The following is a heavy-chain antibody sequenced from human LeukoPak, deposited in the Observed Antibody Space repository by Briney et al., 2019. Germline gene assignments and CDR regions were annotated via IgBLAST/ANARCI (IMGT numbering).Heavy chain of an antibody. CDR2: ISGSGGST. CDR1: GFTFSSYA. D-gene: IGHD3-3*01. V-gene: IGHV3-23*01. CDR3: AKDRSITIFGVVIIPGYYYGMDV. J-gene: IGHJ6*02. Sequence: PGGSLRLSCAASGFTFSSYAMSWVRQAPGKGLGWVSAISGSGGSTYYADSVKGRFTISRDNSKNTLYLQMNSLRAEDTAVYYCAKDRSITIFGVVIIPGYYYGMDVWGQGTTVTVSS.